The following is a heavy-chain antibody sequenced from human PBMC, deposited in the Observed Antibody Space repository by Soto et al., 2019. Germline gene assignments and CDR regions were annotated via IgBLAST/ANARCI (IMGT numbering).Heavy chain of an antibody. CDR1: GYTFTSYD. Sequence: ASVKVSCKASGYTFTSYDINWVRQATGQGLEWMGWMNPNSGNTGYAQKFQGRVTMTRNTSISTAYMELSSLRSEDTAVYYCARGLYCSGGSCYSRRYPFDIRGQGTIVTVSS. CDR3: ARGLYCSGGSCYSRRYPFDI. D-gene: IGHD2-15*01. J-gene: IGHJ3*02. V-gene: IGHV1-8*01. CDR2: MNPNSGNT.